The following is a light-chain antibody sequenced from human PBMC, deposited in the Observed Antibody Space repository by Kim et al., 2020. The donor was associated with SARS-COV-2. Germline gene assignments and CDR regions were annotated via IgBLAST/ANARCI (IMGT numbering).Light chain of an antibody. CDR2: KAS. V-gene: IGKV1-5*03. CDR1: QSIRSS. J-gene: IGKJ1*01. CDR3: QQYNSYSPAT. Sequence: SVGDRVTISCRASQSIRSSLAWYQLKPGKAPKLLIYKASTLESGVPSRFSGSGSGTEFTLTISSLQPDDFATYCCQQYNSYSPATFGQGTKVDIK.